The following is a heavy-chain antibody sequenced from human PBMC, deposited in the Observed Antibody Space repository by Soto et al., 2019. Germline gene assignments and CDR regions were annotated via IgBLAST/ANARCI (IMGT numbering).Heavy chain of an antibody. V-gene: IGHV1-3*01. Sequence: ASVKVSCKTSGYTFTTLFLHWMRQAPGQRLEWMGWINPANGNTLNSQKFLGRVSITRDTSATTAYMDLTSLTSEDTAVYYCARGPASGCFDSWGQGTLVTVSS. D-gene: IGHD5-12*01. CDR2: INPANGNT. CDR1: GYTFTTLF. CDR3: ARGPASGCFDS. J-gene: IGHJ4*02.